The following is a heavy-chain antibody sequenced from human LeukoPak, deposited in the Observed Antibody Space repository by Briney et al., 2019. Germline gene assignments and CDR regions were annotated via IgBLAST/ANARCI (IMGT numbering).Heavy chain of an antibody. V-gene: IGHV3-23*01. D-gene: IGHD3-10*01. CDR3: AKFNGHPTTNYYMDV. CDR1: GFSFSSFA. J-gene: IGHJ6*04. CDR2: IIDTGGAT. Sequence: GGSLRLSCAASGFSFSSFAMTWVRQAPGKGLEWVSGIIDTGGATYYADSVKGRFTISRDNSKNTLFLQMNSLRDEDTAVYYCAKFNGHPTTNYYMDVWGEGTTVTVSS.